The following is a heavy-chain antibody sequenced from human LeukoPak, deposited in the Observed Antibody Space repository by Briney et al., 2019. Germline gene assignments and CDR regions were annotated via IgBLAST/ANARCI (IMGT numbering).Heavy chain of an antibody. J-gene: IGHJ3*02. V-gene: IGHV3-49*04. D-gene: IGHD1-14*01. CDR3: VRDRTLISTASFHI. CDR1: GFTFGDYA. CDR2: TRSKANGGTT. Sequence: GGSLRLSCTASGFTFGDYAMNWVRQAPGKGLEWVAITRSKANGGTTEYAASVKGRFSISRDDFRSIAYLQMNSLKTEDAAVYYCVRDRTLISTASFHIWGQGTMVTVSS.